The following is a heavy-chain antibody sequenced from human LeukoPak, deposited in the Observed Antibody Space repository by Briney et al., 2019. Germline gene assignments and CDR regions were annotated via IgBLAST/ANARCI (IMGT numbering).Heavy chain of an antibody. V-gene: IGHV3-21*01. CDR2: ISSSSSYI. Sequence: GGSLRLSCAASGFTFSSYSMNWVRQAPGKGLEWVSSISSSSSYIYYADSVKGRFTISRDNAKNSLYLQMNSLRAEDTAVYYCARLHPPYYDFWSGYYRVKYNWFDPWGQGTLVTVSS. J-gene: IGHJ5*02. D-gene: IGHD3-3*01. CDR1: GFTFSSYS. CDR3: ARLHPPYYDFWSGYYRVKYNWFDP.